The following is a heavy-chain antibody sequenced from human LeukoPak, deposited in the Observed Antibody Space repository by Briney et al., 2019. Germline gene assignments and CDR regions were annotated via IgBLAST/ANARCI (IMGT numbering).Heavy chain of an antibody. V-gene: IGHV3-53*01. Sequence: GGTLRLSCAASGFTVSSNYMSWVRQAPGKGLEWVSVIYSGGSTYYADSVKGRFTISRDNSKNTLYLQMNSLRAEDTAVYYCARESIAAAGNAFDIWGQGTMVTVSS. CDR2: IYSGGST. J-gene: IGHJ3*02. D-gene: IGHD6-13*01. CDR3: ARESIAAAGNAFDI. CDR1: GFTVSSNY.